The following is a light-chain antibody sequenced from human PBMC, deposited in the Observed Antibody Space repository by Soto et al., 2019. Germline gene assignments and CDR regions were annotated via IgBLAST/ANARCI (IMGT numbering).Light chain of an antibody. J-gene: IGLJ2*01. CDR2: DVT. CDR1: SSDVGGYDF. Sequence: QSVLTQPPSASGSPGQSVTISCTGGSSDVGGYDFVSWYEHHPGKAPKLIIYDVTKRPSGVPDRFSGSKSGNTASLTVSGLQAADDADYYCTSYAGSSIPVVFGGGTKLTVL. CDR3: TSYAGSSIPVV. V-gene: IGLV2-8*01.